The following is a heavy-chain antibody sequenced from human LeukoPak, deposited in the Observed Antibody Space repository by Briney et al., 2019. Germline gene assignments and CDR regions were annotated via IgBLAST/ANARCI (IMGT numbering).Heavy chain of an antibody. CDR1: GGSFSSPNYY. J-gene: IGHJ4*02. Sequence: PSETLSLTCTVSGGSFSSPNYYWSWIRQPAGKGLEWIGRIYTTGFTNYHPSLKSRVTVSIDTSKNQFYLKLTSVTAADTAVYYCAREDYNFLWGQGTLVTVS. CDR2: IYTTGFT. D-gene: IGHD3-3*01. CDR3: AREDYNFL. V-gene: IGHV4-61*02.